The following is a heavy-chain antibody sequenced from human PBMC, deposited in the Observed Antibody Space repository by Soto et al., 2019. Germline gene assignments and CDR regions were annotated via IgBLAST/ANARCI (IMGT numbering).Heavy chain of an antibody. J-gene: IGHJ6*03. CDR1: GYTFTSYG. Sequence: ASVKVSCKASGYTFTSYGISWVRQAPGQGLEWMGWISAYNGNTNYAQKLQGRVTMTTDTSTSTAYMELRSLRSDDTAVYYCARDLRSWYMNSYYYYYMDVWGKGTTVTVSS. CDR2: ISAYNGNT. D-gene: IGHD6-13*01. V-gene: IGHV1-18*01. CDR3: ARDLRSWYMNSYYYYYMDV.